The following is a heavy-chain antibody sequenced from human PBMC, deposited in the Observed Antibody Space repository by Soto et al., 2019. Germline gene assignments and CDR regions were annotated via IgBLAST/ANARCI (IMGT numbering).Heavy chain of an antibody. CDR1: GFTFSSYS. Sequence: QPGGSLRLSCAASGFTFSSYSMNWVRQAPGKGLEWVSYISSSSSTIYYADSVKGRFTISRDNAKNSLYLQMNSLRDEDTAVYYCARATPYYYDSSGYYYPEYFQHWGQGT. CDR2: ISSSSSTI. V-gene: IGHV3-48*02. CDR3: ARATPYYYDSSGYYYPEYFQH. J-gene: IGHJ1*01. D-gene: IGHD3-22*01.